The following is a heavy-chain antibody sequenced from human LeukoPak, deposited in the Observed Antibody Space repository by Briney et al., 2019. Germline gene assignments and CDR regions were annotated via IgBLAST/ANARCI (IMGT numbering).Heavy chain of an antibody. D-gene: IGHD3-22*01. J-gene: IGHJ6*02. Sequence: GESLKISCEGSGYSFTSYWIGWVRQMPGKGLEWMGIIYPGDSDTRYSPSFQGQVTISADKSISTAYLQWSSLKASDTAMYYCARVPTTIVANYYYYYGMDVWGQGTTVTVSS. CDR3: ARVPTTIVANYYYYYGMDV. CDR2: IYPGDSDT. V-gene: IGHV5-51*01. CDR1: GYSFTSYW.